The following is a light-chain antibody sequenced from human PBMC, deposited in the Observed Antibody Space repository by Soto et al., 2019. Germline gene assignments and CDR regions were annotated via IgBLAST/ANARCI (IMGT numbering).Light chain of an antibody. V-gene: IGKV1-39*01. J-gene: IGKJ4*01. CDR2: AAS. Sequence: DIQMTQSPSSLSAFVGDSVTITCRASQTISTYLNWYQQKPGKAPKLLIYAASSLQSGVPSRFSGGGSGTDFTLTLSGLQPEDSATYFCQQSYGYPLTFGGGTKVEI. CDR1: QTISTY. CDR3: QQSYGYPLT.